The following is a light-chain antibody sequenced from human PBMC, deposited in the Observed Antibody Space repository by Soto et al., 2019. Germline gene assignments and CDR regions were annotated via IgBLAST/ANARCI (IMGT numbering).Light chain of an antibody. CDR3: SSYTSSNTLA. J-gene: IGLJ1*01. V-gene: IGLV2-14*01. Sequence: SALTQPASVSWSPGQSITISCTGTSSDVGGYNYVSWYQHHPGKAPKFMISEVSNRPSGVSNRFSASKSGNTASLTISGLQGEDEADYYCSSYTSSNTLAFGTGTKVTVL. CDR2: EVS. CDR1: SSDVGGYNY.